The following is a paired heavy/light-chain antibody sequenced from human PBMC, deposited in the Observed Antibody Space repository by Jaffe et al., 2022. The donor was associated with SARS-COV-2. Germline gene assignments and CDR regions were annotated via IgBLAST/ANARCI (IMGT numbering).Heavy chain of an antibody. CDR1: GFTFSSYA. V-gene: IGHV3-23*04. CDR3: AKDLSAARGFDY. CDR2: ISAGGDST. Sequence: EVQLVESGGDLVQSGGSLRLSCEASGFTFSSYAMSWVRQAPGKGLEWVSGISAGGDSTYHADSVKGRFTISRDNSKNTLYLQMSSLRAEDTAVYYCAKDLSAARGFDYWGQGSLVTVSS. J-gene: IGHJ4*02. D-gene: IGHD2-15*01.
Light chain of an antibody. CDR3: SSYTSSITLGPYI. J-gene: IGLJ1*01. Sequence: QSALTQPASVSGSPGQSITISCTGTSSDVGGYNFVSWYQQHPGKAPKLMIFDVSNRPSGVSDRFSGSKSGNTASLTISGLQAEDEADYYCSSYTSSITLGPYIFGTGTKVTVL. CDR2: DVS. V-gene: IGLV2-14*01. CDR1: SSDVGGYNF.